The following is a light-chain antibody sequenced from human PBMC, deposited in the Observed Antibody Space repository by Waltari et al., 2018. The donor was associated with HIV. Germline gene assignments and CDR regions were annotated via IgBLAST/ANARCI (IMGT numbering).Light chain of an antibody. CDR2: RNN. Sequence: QSVLPQPPSASGTPGQRVTLSCSGTSSNIGSNYVYWYQQLPGTAPKLLIYRNNQRPSGVPDRFSGSKSGTSASLAISGLRSEDEADYYCAAWDDSLSGLVFGGGTKLTVL. V-gene: IGLV1-47*01. CDR1: SSNIGSNY. J-gene: IGLJ3*02. CDR3: AAWDDSLSGLV.